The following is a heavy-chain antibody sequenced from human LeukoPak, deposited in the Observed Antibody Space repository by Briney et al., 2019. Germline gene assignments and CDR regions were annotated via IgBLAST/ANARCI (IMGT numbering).Heavy chain of an antibody. J-gene: IGHJ4*02. D-gene: IGHD3-22*01. Sequence: SETLSLTCTVSGGSISSSSYYWGWIRQPPGKGLEWIGSIYYSGSTYYNPSLKSRVTISVDTSKNQFSLKLSSVTAADTAAYYCARQTITMIDPYYFDYWGQGTLVTVSS. CDR2: IYYSGST. V-gene: IGHV4-39*01. CDR3: ARQTITMIDPYYFDY. CDR1: GGSISSSSYY.